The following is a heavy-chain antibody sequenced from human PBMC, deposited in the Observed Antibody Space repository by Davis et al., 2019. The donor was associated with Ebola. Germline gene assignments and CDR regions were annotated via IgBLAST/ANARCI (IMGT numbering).Heavy chain of an antibody. D-gene: IGHD4-11*01. CDR3: ARGDYSNYIFDY. J-gene: IGHJ4*02. CDR2: IFYSGSSSYSGST. CDR1: GGSISDYY. V-gene: IGHV4-59*12. Sequence: MPSETLSLTCTVSGGSISDYYWSWIRQSPGKGLEWIGNIFYSGSSSYSGSTNYHSSLKSRIFISVDTSKNQFSLKPNSVTAADTAVYYCARGDYSNYIFDYWGQGTLVTVSS.